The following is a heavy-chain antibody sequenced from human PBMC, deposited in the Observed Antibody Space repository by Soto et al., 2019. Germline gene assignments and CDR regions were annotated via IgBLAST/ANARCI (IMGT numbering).Heavy chain of an antibody. J-gene: IGHJ6*02. D-gene: IGHD3-10*01. V-gene: IGHV1-18*04. CDR2: TSAYNGNT. Sequence: ASVKVSCKASGYTFTSYGISWVRQAPGQGLEWMGWTSAYNGNTNYAQKLQGRVTMTTDTSTSTAYMELRSLRSDDTAVYYCARPTMVDYYYGMDVWGQGTTVTVSS. CDR1: GYTFTSYG. CDR3: ARPTMVDYYYGMDV.